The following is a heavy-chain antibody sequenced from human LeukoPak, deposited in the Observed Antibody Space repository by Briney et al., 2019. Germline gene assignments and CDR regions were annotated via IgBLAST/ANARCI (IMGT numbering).Heavy chain of an antibody. CDR1: GGSISSYY. Sequence: PSETLSLTCTVSGGSISSYYWSWIRQPPGKGLEWIGYIYYSGSTNYNPSLKSRVTISVDTSKNQFSLKLSSVTAADTAVYYCARAQRYYDFWSGYYIEYYFDYWGQGTLVTVSS. CDR3: ARAQRYYDFWSGYYIEYYFDY. CDR2: IYYSGST. V-gene: IGHV4-59*01. D-gene: IGHD3-3*01. J-gene: IGHJ4*02.